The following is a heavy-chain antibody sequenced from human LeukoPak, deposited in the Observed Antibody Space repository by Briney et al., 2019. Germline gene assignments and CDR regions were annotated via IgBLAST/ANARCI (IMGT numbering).Heavy chain of an antibody. V-gene: IGHV3-23*01. CDR1: GFTFSSDA. Sequence: PGGSLRLSCAASGFTFSSDAMSWVRQAPGKGLEWVSAISGSGGSTYYADSVKGRFTISRDNSKTTLYLQMNSLRAEDTAVYYCAKVGPPRNYDILTGYYPPNWFDPWGQGTLVTVSS. CDR2: ISGSGGST. D-gene: IGHD3-9*01. J-gene: IGHJ5*02. CDR3: AKVGPPRNYDILTGYYPPNWFDP.